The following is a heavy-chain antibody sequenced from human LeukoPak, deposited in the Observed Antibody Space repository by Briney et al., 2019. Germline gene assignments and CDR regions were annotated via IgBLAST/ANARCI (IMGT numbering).Heavy chain of an antibody. V-gene: IGHV3-53*01. Sequence: GGSLRLSCAASGFTVSSNYMTWVRQAPGKGLEWVSIIYSGGNTYYADSVKGRFTISRDNYKNTLYLQMNSLRAEDTAVYYCARDYDILTGFPRGGFDYWGQGTLVTVSS. CDR3: ARDYDILTGFPRGGFDY. CDR2: IYSGGNT. D-gene: IGHD3-9*01. J-gene: IGHJ4*02. CDR1: GFTVSSNY.